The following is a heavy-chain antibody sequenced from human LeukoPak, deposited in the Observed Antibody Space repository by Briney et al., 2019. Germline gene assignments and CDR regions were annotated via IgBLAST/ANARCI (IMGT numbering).Heavy chain of an antibody. D-gene: IGHD3-10*01. V-gene: IGHV3-23*01. CDR3: AKTSTGVGYYYGMDV. CDR2: ISGSGGST. CDR1: GFTFSSYA. J-gene: IGHJ6*02. Sequence: GGSLRLSCAASGFTFSSYAMSWVHQAPGKGLEWVSTISGSGGSTYYADSVKGRFTISRDNSKNTLYLQMNSLRAEDTAVYYCAKTSTGVGYYYGMDVWGQGTTVTVSS.